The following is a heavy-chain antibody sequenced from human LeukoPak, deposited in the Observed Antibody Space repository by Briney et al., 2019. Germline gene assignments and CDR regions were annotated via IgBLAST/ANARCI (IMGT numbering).Heavy chain of an antibody. D-gene: IGHD6-13*01. J-gene: IGHJ4*02. CDR1: GYTFTSYY. CDR3: AINRSDRSRHYSSSWCPIDY. CDR2: IIPIFGTA. V-gene: IGHV1-69*13. Sequence: ASVKVSCKASGYTFTSYYMHWVRQAPGQGLEWMGGIIPIFGTANYAQKFQGRVTITADESTSTAYMELSSLRSEDTAVYYCAINRSDRSRHYSSSWCPIDYWGQGTLVTVSS.